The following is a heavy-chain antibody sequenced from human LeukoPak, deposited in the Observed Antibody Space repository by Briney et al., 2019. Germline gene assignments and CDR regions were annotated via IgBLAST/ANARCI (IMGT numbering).Heavy chain of an antibody. CDR2: INPNSGGT. V-gene: IGHV1-2*06. D-gene: IGHD3-10*01. CDR3: ARTGFLWFGESPGDY. CDR1: GYTFTGYC. J-gene: IGHJ4*02. Sequence: ASVKVSCKASGYTFTGYCMHWVRQAPGQGLEWMGRINPNSGGTNYAQKFQGRVTMTRDTSSSTAYMELSRLRSDDTAVYYCARTGFLWFGESPGDYWGQGTLVTVSS.